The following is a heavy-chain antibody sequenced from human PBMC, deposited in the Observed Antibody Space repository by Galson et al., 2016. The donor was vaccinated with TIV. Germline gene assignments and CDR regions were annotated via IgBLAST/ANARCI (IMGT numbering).Heavy chain of an antibody. CDR1: GYSFTTFW. CDR2: IYPEDSDT. V-gene: IGHV5-51*01. J-gene: IGHJ6*02. D-gene: IGHD3-3*01. Sequence: QSGAEVKKPGESLKISCKASGYSFTTFWIGWVRQMPGKGLEWMGVIYPEDSDTRYSPSFQGQVTISADKSIRTAYLQWSTLKAPNTAMYYCATSRAIESLLEIYGMDVWGQGTTVTVSS. CDR3: ATSRAIESLLEIYGMDV.